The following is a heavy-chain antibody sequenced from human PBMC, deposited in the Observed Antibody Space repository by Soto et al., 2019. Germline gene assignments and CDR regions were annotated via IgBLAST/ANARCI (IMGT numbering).Heavy chain of an antibody. CDR3: ARDDNYFDP. V-gene: IGHV4-39*07. CDR1: GGSINDFAYY. Sequence: ETLSLTCTVSGGSINDFAYYWGWIRQAPGKGLEWIGTVYHNENTYYNPSLKSRITISADTAKNQFSLKLNSVTPADTAVYYCARDDNYFDPWGQGTLVTVSS. CDR2: VYHNENT. J-gene: IGHJ5*02.